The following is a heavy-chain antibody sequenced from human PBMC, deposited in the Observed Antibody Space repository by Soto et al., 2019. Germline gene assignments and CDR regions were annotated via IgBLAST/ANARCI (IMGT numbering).Heavy chain of an antibody. J-gene: IGHJ4*02. D-gene: IGHD5-12*01. Sequence: PWGALLVSCATSVFTFSIYGMHWVRQAPGKGLEWVAVISYDGSNKYYADSVKGRFTISRDNSKNTLYLQMNRLRAEDTAVYYCAKEKEDVEMAKTLYYFDYWGQGTMVTVSS. CDR2: ISYDGSNK. CDR3: AKEKEDVEMAKTLYYFDY. V-gene: IGHV3-30*18. CDR1: VFTFSIYG.